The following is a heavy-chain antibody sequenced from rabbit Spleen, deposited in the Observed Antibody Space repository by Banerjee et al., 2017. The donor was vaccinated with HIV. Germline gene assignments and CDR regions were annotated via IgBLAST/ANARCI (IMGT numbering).Heavy chain of an antibody. CDR1: GVSFSSSSY. CDR3: ARNFDL. CDR2: IDAGSTGTT. J-gene: IGHJ4*01. Sequence: QSLEESGGDLVKPGASLTLTCTASGVSFSSSSYMCWVRQAPGKGLEWIVCIDAGSTGTTDYASWAKGRFTISKTSSTTVTLQMTSLTAADTATYFCARNFDLWGPGTLVTVS. V-gene: IGHV1S40*01.